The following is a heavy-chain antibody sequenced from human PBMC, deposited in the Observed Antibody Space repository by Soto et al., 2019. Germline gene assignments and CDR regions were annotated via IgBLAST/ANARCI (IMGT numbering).Heavy chain of an antibody. D-gene: IGHD6-13*01. CDR1: GYTLTELS. V-gene: IGHV1-24*01. Sequence: ASVKVSCKVSGYTLTELSMHWVRQAPGKGLEWMGGFDPEDGETIYAQKFQGRVTMTEDTSTDTAYMELSSLRSEDTAVYYCATRGVLVAAAGNWFDPWGQGTLVTVSS. CDR2: FDPEDGET. J-gene: IGHJ5*02. CDR3: ATRGVLVAAAGNWFDP.